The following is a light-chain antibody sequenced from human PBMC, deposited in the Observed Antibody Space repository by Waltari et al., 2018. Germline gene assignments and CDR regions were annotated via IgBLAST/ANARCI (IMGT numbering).Light chain of an antibody. Sequence: DIQMTQSPSSLSASIGDIVTITCLAMQTISHFVNWYQQKPGKAPKLLVYLASNLKSGVPSKCSGRGSGTDFTLTISSLQPDDFATYFCHQTDNSPCTFGPGTKVDVK. J-gene: IGKJ3*01. CDR2: LAS. CDR3: HQTDNSPCT. CDR1: QTISHF. V-gene: IGKV1-39*01.